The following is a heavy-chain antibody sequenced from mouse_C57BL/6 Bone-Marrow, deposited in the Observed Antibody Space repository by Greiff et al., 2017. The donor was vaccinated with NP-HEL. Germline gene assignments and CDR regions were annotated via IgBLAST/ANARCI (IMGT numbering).Heavy chain of an antibody. V-gene: IGHV7-3*01. D-gene: IGHD2-4*01. CDR3: ARSIYYDYADDPFYAMDY. J-gene: IGHJ4*01. Sequence: EVMLVESGGGLVQPGGSLSLSCAASGFTFTDYYMSWVRQPPGEALEWLGFIRHKANGYTTEYSTSVKGRFTISGDISKTILYLQMNALRAEDSSTYYCARSIYYDYADDPFYAMDYGGRGTAVTVSS. CDR2: IRHKANGYTT. CDR1: GFTFTDYY.